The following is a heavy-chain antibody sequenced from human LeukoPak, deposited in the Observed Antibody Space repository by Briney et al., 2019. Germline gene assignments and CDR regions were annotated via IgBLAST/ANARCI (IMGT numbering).Heavy chain of an antibody. D-gene: IGHD1-26*01. CDR2: INPSGGRT. J-gene: IGHJ3*02. Sequence: GASVNVSCKASVYTFTIYHMHWVRQAPGRGRECMGIINPSGGRTSYAQKCQGRVTMTIDMSTSTVYMELSSLRSEDTAVYYCARGDGEGATIHAFDMWGQGTMVSVSS. V-gene: IGHV1-46*01. CDR3: ARGDGEGATIHAFDM. CDR1: VYTFTIYH.